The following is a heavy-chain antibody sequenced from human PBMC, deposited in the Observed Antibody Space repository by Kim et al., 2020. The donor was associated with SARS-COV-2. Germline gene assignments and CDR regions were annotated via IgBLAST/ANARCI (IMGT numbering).Heavy chain of an antibody. D-gene: IGHD5-12*01. CDR3: AQRHSGYERSYYYGMDV. CDR2: IYHSGST. V-gene: IGHV4-4*02. CDR1: GGSISSSNW. J-gene: IGHJ6*02. Sequence: SETLSLTCAVSGGSISSSNWWSWVRQPPGKGLEWIGEIYHSGSTNYNPSLKSRVTISVDKSKNQFSLKLSSVTAADTAVYYCAQRHSGYERSYYYGMDVWGQGTTVTVSS.